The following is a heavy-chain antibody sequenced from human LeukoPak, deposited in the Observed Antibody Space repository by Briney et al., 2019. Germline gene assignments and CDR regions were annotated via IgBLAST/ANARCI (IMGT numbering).Heavy chain of an antibody. CDR2: INNSGGNT. CDR1: GFTFSSYA. D-gene: IGHD2-15*01. V-gene: IGHV3-23*01. CDR3: AREGYCSGGSCYDWYFDL. Sequence: GGSLRLSCAASGFTFSSYAMSWVRQAPGKGLEWVSTINNSGGNTYYADSVKGRFTISRDNSKNTLYLQMNSLRAGDTAVYYCAREGYCSGGSCYDWYFDLWDRGTLVTVSS. J-gene: IGHJ2*01.